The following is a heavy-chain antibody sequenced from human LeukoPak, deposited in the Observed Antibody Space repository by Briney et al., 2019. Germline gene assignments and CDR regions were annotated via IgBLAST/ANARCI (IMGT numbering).Heavy chain of an antibody. CDR3: ARDESMDV. Sequence: GSLRLSCAASGFTVSSNYMSWVRQAPGKGLEWLSVIYSGGSTYYADSVKGRFTISRDNSKNTLYLQMNSLRAEDTAVYYCARDESMDVWGQGTTVTVSS. CDR1: GFTVSSNY. CDR2: IYSGGST. V-gene: IGHV3-66*01. J-gene: IGHJ6*02.